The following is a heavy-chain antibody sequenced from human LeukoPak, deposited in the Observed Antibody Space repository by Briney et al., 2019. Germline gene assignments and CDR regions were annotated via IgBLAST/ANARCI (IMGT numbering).Heavy chain of an antibody. CDR2: ISYDGSNK. V-gene: IGHV3-30-3*01. CDR1: GFTFSSYA. J-gene: IGHJ4*02. D-gene: IGHD6-13*01. CDR3: AKDSLSYSSSFDY. Sequence: PGGSLRLSCAASGFTFSSYAMHWVRHAPGKGLEWVAVISYDGSNKYYADSVKGRFTISRDNAKNSLYLQMNSLRAEDTALYYCAKDSLSYSSSFDYWGQGTLVTVSS.